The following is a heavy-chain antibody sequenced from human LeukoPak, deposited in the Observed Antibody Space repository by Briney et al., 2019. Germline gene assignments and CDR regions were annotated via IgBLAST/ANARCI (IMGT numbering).Heavy chain of an antibody. J-gene: IGHJ4*02. Sequence: GGSLRLSCAASGFTSSSSPMSWVRHAPGKGLEWVSGISNSGANTYYADAVKGRFTISRDNSKTTLYLYMNSLGVEDTAVYYCAQDRYSSPAGYWGQGTLVTVSS. CDR3: AQDRYSSPAGY. V-gene: IGHV3-23*01. D-gene: IGHD6-19*01. CDR1: GFTSSSSP. CDR2: ISNSGANT.